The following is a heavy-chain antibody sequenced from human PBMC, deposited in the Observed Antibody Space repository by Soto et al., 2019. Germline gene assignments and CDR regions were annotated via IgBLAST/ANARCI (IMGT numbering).Heavy chain of an antibody. CDR1: GDSVSSNSAA. V-gene: IGHV6-1*01. CDR3: AGARITSWPLNT. J-gene: IGHJ5*01. D-gene: IGHD2-15*01. CDR2: TYYRSKWYN. Sequence: PSQTLSLTCAISGDSVSSNSAAWNWIRQSPSRGLEWLGRTYYRSKWYNDYAVSVKSRITINPDTSKHQFSLQLNSVTPEVTAVEGCAGARITSWPLNTCGQRPLVTVSS.